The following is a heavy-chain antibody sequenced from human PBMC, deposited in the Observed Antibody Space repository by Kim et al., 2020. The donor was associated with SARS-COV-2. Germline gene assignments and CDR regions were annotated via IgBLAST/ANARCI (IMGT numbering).Heavy chain of an antibody. CDR3: ARDLGDSGWYPPRYYYGMDV. J-gene: IGHJ6*02. CDR1: GFTFSSYG. V-gene: IGHV3-33*05. Sequence: GGSLRLSCAASGFTFSSYGMHWVRQAPGKGLEWVAVISYDGSNKYYADSVKGRFTISRDNSKNTLYLQMNSLRAEDTAVYYCARDLGDSGWYPPRYYYGMDVWGQGTTVTVSS. CDR2: ISYDGSNK. D-gene: IGHD6-19*01.